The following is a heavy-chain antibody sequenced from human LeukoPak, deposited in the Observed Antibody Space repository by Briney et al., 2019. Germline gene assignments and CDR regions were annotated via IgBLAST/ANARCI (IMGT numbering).Heavy chain of an antibody. Sequence: PGGSLRLSCAASGFTFSNAWMSWVRQAPGKGLEWVGRIKSKTDGGTTDYAAPVKGRFTISRDDSKNTLYLQMNSLKTEDTAVYYCTTGDSYGPGFDYWGQGTLVTVSS. CDR3: TTGDSYGPGFDY. CDR2: IKSKTDGGTT. CDR1: GFTFSNAW. D-gene: IGHD5-18*01. V-gene: IGHV3-15*01. J-gene: IGHJ4*02.